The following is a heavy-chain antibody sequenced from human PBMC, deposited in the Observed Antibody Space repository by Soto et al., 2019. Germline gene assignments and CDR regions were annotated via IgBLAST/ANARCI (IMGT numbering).Heavy chain of an antibody. CDR1: AGSISSSSYY. J-gene: IGHJ6*02. CDR3: ASGYSGYSDYYGMDV. CDR2: IYYSGST. Sequence: PSETLSLTCTISAGSISSSSYYWGWIRQPPGKGLEWIGSIYYSGSTYYNPSLKSRVTISVDTSKNQFSLKLSSVTAADTAVYYCASGYSGYSDYYGMDVWGQGTTVTVSS. D-gene: IGHD5-12*01. V-gene: IGHV4-39*01.